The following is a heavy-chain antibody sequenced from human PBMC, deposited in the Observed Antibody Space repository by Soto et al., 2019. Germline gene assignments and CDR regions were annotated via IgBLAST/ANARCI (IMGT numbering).Heavy chain of an antibody. CDR3: ARGHLAVVPVASWYFYMDV. D-gene: IGHD2-2*01. J-gene: IGHJ6*03. CDR1: GYTFTNYA. V-gene: IGHV1-3*01. Sequence: QVPLVPSGAEVEKPGASVKVSCKASGYTFTNYAVHWVRQAPGQRLEWMGWINAGNGNTSYSQKFQGRVTITRDTSARSAYMDLSSLRAADTAVYYCARGHLAVVPVASWYFYMDVWGKGTTVTVSS. CDR2: INAGNGNT.